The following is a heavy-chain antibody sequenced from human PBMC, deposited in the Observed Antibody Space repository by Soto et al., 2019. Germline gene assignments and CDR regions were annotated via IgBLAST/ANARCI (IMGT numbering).Heavy chain of an antibody. CDR1: GGSFSGYS. CDR2: INHSGST. J-gene: IGHJ4*02. CDR3: ARYKITGLFDY. V-gene: IGHV4-34*01. Sequence: QVQLQQWGAGLLKPSETLSLTCAVYGGSFSGYSWTWIRQPPGTGLEWIGEINHSGSTNYNPSLKSRVTISVDTSKNQFSLKLTSVTAPDTAVYYCARYKITGLFDYWGQGALVTVSS. D-gene: IGHD2-8*02.